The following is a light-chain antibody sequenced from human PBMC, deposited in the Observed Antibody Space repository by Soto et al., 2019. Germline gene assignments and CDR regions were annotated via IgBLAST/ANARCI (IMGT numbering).Light chain of an antibody. CDR1: SSNIGNNA. V-gene: IGLV1-36*01. Sequence: QSVLTQPPSVSEAPGQRVTISCSGSSSNIGNNAVNWYQQLPGKAPKLLIYYDDLLPSGVSDRFSGSKSGTSASLAISGLQSEDEADYYCAAWDDSLNGRVFGTGTKVTVL. CDR3: AAWDDSLNGRV. J-gene: IGLJ1*01. CDR2: YDD.